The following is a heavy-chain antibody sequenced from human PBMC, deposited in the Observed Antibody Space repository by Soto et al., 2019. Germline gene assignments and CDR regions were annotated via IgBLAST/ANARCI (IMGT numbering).Heavy chain of an antibody. V-gene: IGHV1-2*02. Sequence: ASVKVSCKASAYIFTGYHIHWVRQAPGRGLELMGWINPNSGDTEYAQNFQGRVTMTRDTSFNLVYMEMSGLMSDDTAVYYCARTDYGDSGDAFDIWGQGTMVTVSS. CDR2: INPNSGDT. D-gene: IGHD4-17*01. CDR1: AYIFTGYH. J-gene: IGHJ3*02. CDR3: ARTDYGDSGDAFDI.